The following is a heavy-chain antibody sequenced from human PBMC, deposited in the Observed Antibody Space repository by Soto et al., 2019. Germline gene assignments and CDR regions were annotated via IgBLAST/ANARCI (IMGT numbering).Heavy chain of an antibody. J-gene: IGHJ4*02. D-gene: IGHD1-26*01. Sequence: QVQLVESGGGVVQPGRSLRLSCAASGFTFSHYGIHWVRQAPGKGLEWLAVISYDGSNKHYADSVKGRFTVSRDTSKNTLYLQMNSLRADDTAVYFCARYSGKYQGPIDYWGQGTLVTVSS. CDR3: ARYSGKYQGPIDY. CDR1: GFTFSHYG. V-gene: IGHV3-30*03. CDR2: ISYDGSNK.